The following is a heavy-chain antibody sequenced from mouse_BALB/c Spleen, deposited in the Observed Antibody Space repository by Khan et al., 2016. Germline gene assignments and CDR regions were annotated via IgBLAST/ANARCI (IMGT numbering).Heavy chain of an antibody. CDR2: ISSGGNT. Sequence: EVELVESGGGLVKPGGSLKLSCAASGFTFSSYAMSWVRQTPEKRLEWVASISSGGNTFYPDSLKGRFTISRDNARTSLFLQMSCLRPAVTALSYCTTGVTTVVDYFDYWGQGTTLTVSS. D-gene: IGHD1-1*01. CDR3: TTGVTTVVDYFDY. CDR1: GFTFSSYA. J-gene: IGHJ2*01. V-gene: IGHV5-6-5*01.